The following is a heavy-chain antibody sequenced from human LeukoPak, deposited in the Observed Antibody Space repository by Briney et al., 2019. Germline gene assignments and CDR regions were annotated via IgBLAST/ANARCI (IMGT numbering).Heavy chain of an antibody. CDR3: ATQSSGWSSSFDY. CDR1: GFTFSSYA. D-gene: IGHD6-19*01. J-gene: IGHJ4*02. CDR2: ISGSGGST. V-gene: IGHV3-23*01. Sequence: GGSLRLSCAASGFTFSSYAMSWVRQAPGEGLEWVSAISGSGGSTYYADSVKGRFTISRDNSRNTLFLQMNSLRAEDTAVYYCATQSSGWSSSFDYWGRGTLVAVSS.